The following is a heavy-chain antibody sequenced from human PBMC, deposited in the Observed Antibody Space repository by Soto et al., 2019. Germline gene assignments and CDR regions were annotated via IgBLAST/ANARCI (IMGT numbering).Heavy chain of an antibody. CDR1: GGTFSSYA. Sequence: SVKVSCKASGGTFSSYAISWVRQAPGQGLEWMGGIIPIFGTANYAQKFQGRVTITADESTSTAYMELSSLRSEDTAVYYCARDQPRHSRYDRFDAFDIWGQGTMVTVSS. V-gene: IGHV1-69*13. J-gene: IGHJ3*02. CDR2: IIPIFGTA. CDR3: ARDQPRHSRYDRFDAFDI. D-gene: IGHD5-12*01.